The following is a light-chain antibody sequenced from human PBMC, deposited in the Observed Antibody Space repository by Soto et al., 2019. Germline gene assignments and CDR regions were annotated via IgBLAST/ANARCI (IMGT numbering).Light chain of an antibody. V-gene: IGKV1-16*01. CDR3: QQYNSYPRT. CDR2: AAS. Sequence: DLQMTQAPSSLSASVGDSVTITCRASQDISNYLAWYQQKPGKVPKLLIYAASSLESGVPSRFSGSGSGTEFTLTISSLQPDDFATYYCQQYNSYPRTFGQGTKADIK. J-gene: IGKJ1*01. CDR1: QDISNY.